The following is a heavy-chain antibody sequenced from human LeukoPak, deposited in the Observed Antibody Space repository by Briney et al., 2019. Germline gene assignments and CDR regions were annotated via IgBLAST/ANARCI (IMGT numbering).Heavy chain of an antibody. J-gene: IGHJ5*02. CDR1: DGSVSSGTYY. CDR3: ARGSMLLWFGELLYAWFDP. V-gene: IGHV4-39*01. CDR2: IYYSGST. D-gene: IGHD3-10*01. Sequence: SETLSLTCTISDGSVSSGTYYWGWIRQPPGKGLEWIGSIYYSGSTYYNPSLKSRVTISVDTSKNQFSLKLSSVTAADTAVYYCARGSMLLWFGELLYAWFDPWGQGTLVTVSS.